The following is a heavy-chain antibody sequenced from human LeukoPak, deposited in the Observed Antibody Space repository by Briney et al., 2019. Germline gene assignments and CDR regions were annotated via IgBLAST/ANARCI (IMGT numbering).Heavy chain of an antibody. CDR2: ISAYNGNT. Sequence: ASVKVSCKASGYTFTSYGISWVRQAPGQGLEWMGWISAYNGNTNYAQKLQGRVTMTTDTSTSTAYMELRSLRSDDTAVYYCATRGVSQPARATELDVSGMDVWGQGTTVTVSS. CDR3: ATRGVSQPARATELDVSGMDV. CDR1: GYTFTSYG. J-gene: IGHJ6*02. D-gene: IGHD1-26*01. V-gene: IGHV1-18*01.